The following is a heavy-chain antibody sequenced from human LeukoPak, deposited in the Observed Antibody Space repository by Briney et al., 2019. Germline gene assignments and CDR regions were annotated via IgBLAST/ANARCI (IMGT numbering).Heavy chain of an antibody. CDR2: IIPIFGTA. J-gene: IGHJ6*02. CDR3: ARDRMVAPPFPLMDV. CDR1: GGTFSSYA. D-gene: IGHD2-8*01. V-gene: IGHV1-69*01. Sequence: GSSVKVSCKASGGTFSSYAISWVRQAPGQGLEWMGGIIPIFGTANYAQKFQGRVTITADESTSTAYMELSSLRSEDTAVYYCARDRMVAPPFPLMDVWGQGTTVTVSS.